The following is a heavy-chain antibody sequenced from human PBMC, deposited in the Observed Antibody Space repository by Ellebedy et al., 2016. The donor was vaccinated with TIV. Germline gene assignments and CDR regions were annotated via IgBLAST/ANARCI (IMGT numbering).Heavy chain of an antibody. CDR3: AKDQNGPRDDYKYGVAY. D-gene: IGHD5-24*01. J-gene: IGHJ4*02. CDR2: ISYHGTYK. Sequence: GASLKISCVDSGPIFSHNWMSWVRQTPGKGLEWVAAISYHGTYKYYADSVKGRFSISSDNSRNTLYLQMDSLRPEDTAVYYCAKDQNGPRDDYKYGVAYWGQGTLVTVSS. V-gene: IGHV3-30*18. CDR1: GPIFSHNW.